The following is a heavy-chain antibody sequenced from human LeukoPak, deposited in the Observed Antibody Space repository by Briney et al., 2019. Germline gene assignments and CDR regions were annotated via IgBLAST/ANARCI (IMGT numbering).Heavy chain of an antibody. J-gene: IGHJ6*03. V-gene: IGHV4-34*01. CDR1: GGSLSGYY. Sequence: PSETLSLTCAVYGGSLSGYYWSWIRQPPGKGLEWIGEINHSGSTNYNPSLKSRVTISVDTSKNQFSLNLSSVTAADTAVYYCARGYGDYPNFYYYYYMDVWGKGATVTISS. D-gene: IGHD4-17*01. CDR3: ARGYGDYPNFYYYYYMDV. CDR2: INHSGST.